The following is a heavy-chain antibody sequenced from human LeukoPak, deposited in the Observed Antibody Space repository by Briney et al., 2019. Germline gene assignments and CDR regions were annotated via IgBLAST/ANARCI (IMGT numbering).Heavy chain of an antibody. Sequence: ASVKVSCKASGYTFTSYDINWVRQATGQGLEWMGWMNPNSGSTGYAQKFQGRVAMTRNTSISTAYMELGSLRSEDTAVYYCARQREAGTPLTNPLEYYYYYMDVWGKGTTVTVSS. D-gene: IGHD1-7*01. CDR3: ARQREAGTPLTNPLEYYYYYMDV. V-gene: IGHV1-8*01. CDR2: MNPNSGST. J-gene: IGHJ6*03. CDR1: GYTFTSYD.